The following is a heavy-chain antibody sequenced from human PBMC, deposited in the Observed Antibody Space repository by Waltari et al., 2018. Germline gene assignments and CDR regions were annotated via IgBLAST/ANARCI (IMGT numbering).Heavy chain of an antibody. V-gene: IGHV1-18*01. CDR2: VSCYNGKT. J-gene: IGHJ4*02. CDR3: ARQGYFDGESYGTPLFDF. D-gene: IGHD3-16*01. CDR1: GKKFTTYG. Sequence: QVHLVQSGNEMKRPGASVKVSCRTSGKKFTTYGASWVRQAPGQGLEWMGWVSCYNGKTNYNKKLQGRVTMSRDTYTTTVYMELRNLRSDDTAVYYCARQGYFDGESYGTPLFDFWGQGTQVTVSA.